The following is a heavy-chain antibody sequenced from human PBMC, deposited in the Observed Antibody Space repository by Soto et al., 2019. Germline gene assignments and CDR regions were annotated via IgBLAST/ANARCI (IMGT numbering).Heavy chain of an antibody. V-gene: IGHV4-59*01. J-gene: IGHJ4*02. CDR1: GASINTYC. CDR3: ARDYDAGSYGIDY. D-gene: IGHD3-10*01. CDR2: IHNSGTT. Sequence: SETLSLTCTVSGASINTYCCSLLRHPPGKGLEWIGYIHNSGTTDYNPSLKSRVTMSVDTSKSQFSLKLSSVTAADTAVYYCARDYDAGSYGIDYWGQGTLVTVSS.